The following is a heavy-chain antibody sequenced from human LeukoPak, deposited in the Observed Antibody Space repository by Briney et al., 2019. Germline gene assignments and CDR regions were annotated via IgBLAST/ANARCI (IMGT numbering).Heavy chain of an antibody. J-gene: IGHJ3*02. CDR1: GFTVTSTY. CDR3: ARDSRLGQRSAFDI. V-gene: IGHV3-66*01. CDR2: IYSGGST. D-gene: IGHD3-16*01. Sequence: GGSLRLSCAASGFTVTSTYMSWVRQAPGKGLERVSVIYSGGSTYYADSVKGRFTISRDNSKNTLYLQMNSLRAEDTAVYYCARDSRLGQRSAFDIWGQGTMVTVSS.